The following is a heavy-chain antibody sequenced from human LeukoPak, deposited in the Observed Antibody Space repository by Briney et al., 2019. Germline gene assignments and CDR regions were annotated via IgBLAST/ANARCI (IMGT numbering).Heavy chain of an antibody. CDR2: IKQDGSEK. Sequence: GGSLRLSCAASGFTFSSYWMSWVRQAPGKGLEWVANIKQDGSEKYYVDSVKGRFTISRDNAKNSLYLQMNSLRAEDTAVYYCAREGSNSESYSDDAFDIWGQGTMVTVSS. CDR1: GFTFSSYW. CDR3: AREGSNSESYSDDAFDI. J-gene: IGHJ3*02. D-gene: IGHD1-26*01. V-gene: IGHV3-7*01.